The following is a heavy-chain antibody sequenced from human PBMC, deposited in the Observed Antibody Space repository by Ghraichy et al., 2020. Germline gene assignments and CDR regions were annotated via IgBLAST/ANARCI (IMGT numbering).Heavy chain of an antibody. V-gene: IGHV1-18*01. J-gene: IGHJ3*02. CDR2: ISAYNGNT. D-gene: IGHD3-10*01. Sequence: ASVKVSCKASGYTFTSYGISWVRQAPGQGLEWMGWISAYNGNTNYAQKLQGRVTMTTDTSTITAYMELRSLRSDDTAVYYCARDLWLEHAFDIWGQGTMVTVSS. CDR1: GYTFTSYG. CDR3: ARDLWLEHAFDI.